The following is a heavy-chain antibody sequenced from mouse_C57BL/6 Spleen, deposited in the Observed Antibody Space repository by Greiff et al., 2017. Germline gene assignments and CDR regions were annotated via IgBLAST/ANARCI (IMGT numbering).Heavy chain of an antibody. V-gene: IGHV1-69*01. Sequence: QVQLKQPGPELVMPGASVKLSCKASGYTFTSYWMHWVKQRPGQGLEWIGEIDPSDSYTNYNQKFKGKSTLTVDKSSSTAYMQLSSLTSEDSAGYDSARRRRYSNGDWMDCWGQGTSVTGSS. J-gene: IGHJ4*01. CDR1: GYTFTSYW. CDR3: ARRRRYSNGDWMDC. D-gene: IGHD2-5*01. CDR2: IDPSDSYT.